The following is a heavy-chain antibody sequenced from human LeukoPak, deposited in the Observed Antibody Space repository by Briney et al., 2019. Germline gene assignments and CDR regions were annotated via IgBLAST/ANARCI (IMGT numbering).Heavy chain of an antibody. J-gene: IGHJ4*02. CDR2: INHSGST. CDR1: GGSFSGYY. D-gene: IGHD5-18*01. Sequence: SETLFLTCAVDGGSFSGYYWSWIRQPPGKGLEWIGEINHSGSTNYNPSLKSRVTISVDTSKNQFSLKLSSVTAADTAVYYCARGPMGAMVTDYWGQGTLVTVSS. V-gene: IGHV4-34*01. CDR3: ARGPMGAMVTDY.